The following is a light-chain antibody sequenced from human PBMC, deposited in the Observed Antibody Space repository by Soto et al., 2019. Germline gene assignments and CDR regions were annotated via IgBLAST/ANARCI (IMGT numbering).Light chain of an antibody. J-gene: IGLJ3*02. CDR3: SSYTSSSTV. CDR2: EVS. Sequence: QSVLTQPASVSGSPGQSITISCTGTSSDVGGYNYVSWYQQHPGKAPKLMIYEVSNRPSGVSNRFSGSKSGNTASLTISGLQAEDEADYYCSSYTSSSTVFCGGTKVTVL. V-gene: IGLV2-14*01. CDR1: SSDVGGYNY.